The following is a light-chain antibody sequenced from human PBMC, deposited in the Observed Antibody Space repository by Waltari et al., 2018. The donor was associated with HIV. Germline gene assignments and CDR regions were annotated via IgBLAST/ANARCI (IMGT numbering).Light chain of an antibody. CDR3: QQYLSPPPT. V-gene: IGKV4-1*01. J-gene: IGKJ1*01. Sequence: DVVMTQSPDSLAVSLGARATINCKSTHSVFYRPNNKNYIAWYQQRPGQAPKLPISWASARESGVSDRFSGSGSGTNFTLTITSLKTEDVAIYFCQQYLSPPPTFGQGTKVQIK. CDR1: HSVFYRPNNKNY. CDR2: WAS.